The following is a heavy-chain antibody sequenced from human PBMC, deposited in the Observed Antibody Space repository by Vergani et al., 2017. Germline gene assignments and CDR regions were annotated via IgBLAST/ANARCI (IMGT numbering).Heavy chain of an antibody. Sequence: QVQLQESGPGLVKPSQTLSLTCTVSGGPISSGDFYWSWIRQPPGKGLEWIGYIYYSGSTYYNPSLKSRVTRSVDTSKNQFSLKLSFVTAAATAVYYCARGGGYYGIDYWGQGTLVTVSS. J-gene: IGHJ4*02. CDR1: GGPISSGDFY. D-gene: IGHD1-26*01. CDR2: IYYSGST. V-gene: IGHV4-30-4*08. CDR3: ARGGGYYGIDY.